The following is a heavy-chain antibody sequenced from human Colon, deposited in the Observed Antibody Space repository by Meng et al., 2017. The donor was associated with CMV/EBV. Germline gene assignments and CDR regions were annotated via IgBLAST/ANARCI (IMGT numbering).Heavy chain of an antibody. Sequence: GGSLRLSCVASGFTVSSNYMSWVRQAPGKGLEWVSLIYSGGRTYYADSVKGRFTISRDNSKNTVYLQMNSLRAEDTAVYYCARDSLIWFADEDSKYHYYGMDVWGQGTTVTVSS. CDR3: ARDSLIWFADEDSKYHYYGMDV. V-gene: IGHV3-53*01. D-gene: IGHD3-10*01. CDR2: IYSGGRT. CDR1: GFTVSSNY. J-gene: IGHJ6*02.